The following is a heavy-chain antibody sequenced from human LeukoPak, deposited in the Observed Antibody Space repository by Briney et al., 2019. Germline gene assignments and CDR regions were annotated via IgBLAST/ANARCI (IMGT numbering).Heavy chain of an antibody. Sequence: SETLSLTCTVSGVSISSYYWSWIRQPPGKGLEWIGYIYYSGSTNYNPSLKSRVTISVDTSKNQFSLKLSSVTAADTAVYYCARDYYGSGEYYMDVWGKGTTVTISS. CDR3: ARDYYGSGEYYMDV. V-gene: IGHV4-59*01. CDR1: GVSISSYY. J-gene: IGHJ6*03. CDR2: IYYSGST. D-gene: IGHD3-10*01.